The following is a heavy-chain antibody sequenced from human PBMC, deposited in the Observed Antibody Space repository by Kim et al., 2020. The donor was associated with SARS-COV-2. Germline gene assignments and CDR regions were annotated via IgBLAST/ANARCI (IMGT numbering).Heavy chain of an antibody. J-gene: IGHJ6*03. CDR2: ISSSGSTI. CDR1: GFTFSDYY. V-gene: IGHV3-11*01. D-gene: IGHD4-17*01. Sequence: GGSLRLSCAASGFTFSDYYMSWIRQAPGKGLEWVSYISSSGSTIYYADSVKGRFTISRDNAKNSLYLQMNSLRAEDTAVYYCARDNYVTTDVYYYYYYMDVWGKGTTVTVSS. CDR3: ARDNYVTTDVYYYYYYMDV.